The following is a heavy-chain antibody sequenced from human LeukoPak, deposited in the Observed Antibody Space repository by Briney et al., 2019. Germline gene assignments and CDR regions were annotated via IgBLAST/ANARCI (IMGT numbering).Heavy chain of an antibody. J-gene: IGHJ6*02. D-gene: IGHD4-23*01. V-gene: IGHV3-23*01. CDR3: AKVSVVTSYYYYGMDV. CDR2: ISGSGGST. Sequence: GGCLRLSCAASGFTFSSYAMSWVRQAPGKGLEWVSVISGSGGSTYYADSVKGRFTMSRDNSKNTLYLQMNRLRAEDTAVYYCAKVSVVTSYYYYGMDVWGQGTTVTVSS. CDR1: GFTFSSYA.